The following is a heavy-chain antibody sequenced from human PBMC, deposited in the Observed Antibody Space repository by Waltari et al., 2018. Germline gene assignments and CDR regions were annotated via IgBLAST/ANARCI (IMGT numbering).Heavy chain of an antibody. J-gene: IGHJ5*02. CDR2: IYHSGST. V-gene: IGHV4-39*01. CDR3: ARHLSPAARLGFDP. Sequence: KESGPPLVKPTQTLTLTCTFSGFSLSTSGVGVGWIRQPPGKGLEWIGSIYHSGSTYYNPSLKSRVTISVDTSKNQFSLKLSSVTAADTAVYYCARHLSPAARLGFDPWGQGTLVTVSS. CDR1: GFSLSTSGVG. D-gene: IGHD2-2*01.